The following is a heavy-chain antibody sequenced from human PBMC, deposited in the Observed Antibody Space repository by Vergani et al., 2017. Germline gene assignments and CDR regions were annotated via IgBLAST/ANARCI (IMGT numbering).Heavy chain of an antibody. CDR3: ARHDCSSTSCYAVTMVRFHNWFDP. CDR1: GGSFSGYY. CDR2: INHSGST. D-gene: IGHD2-2*01. Sequence: QVQLQQWGAGLLKPSETLSLTCAVYGGSFSGYYCNWIRQPPGKGLEWIGEINHSGSTNYNPSLKSRVTISVDTSKNQFSLKLSSVTAADTAVYYCARHDCSSTSCYAVTMVRFHNWFDPWGQGTLVTVSS. V-gene: IGHV4-34*01. J-gene: IGHJ5*02.